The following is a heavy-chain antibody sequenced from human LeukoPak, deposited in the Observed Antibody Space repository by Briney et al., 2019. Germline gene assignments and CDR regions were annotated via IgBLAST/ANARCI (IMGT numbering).Heavy chain of an antibody. CDR3: ATTRGYSTNDAFDV. D-gene: IGHD5-18*01. Sequence: PSETLSLTCSVSGVSITTYYWNWLRQSPGKGLEWIGYMYHTGTSDYNPSLQSRVTISLDTPNNKVSLTLSSVTAADTAVYYCATTRGYSTNDAFDVWGQGTRVTVSS. CDR1: GVSITTYY. V-gene: IGHV4-59*01. CDR2: MYHTGTS. J-gene: IGHJ3*01.